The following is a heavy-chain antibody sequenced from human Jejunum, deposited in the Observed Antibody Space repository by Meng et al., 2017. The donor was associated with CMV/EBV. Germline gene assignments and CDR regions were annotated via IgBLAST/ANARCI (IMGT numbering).Heavy chain of an antibody. CDR1: GITSRRAA. V-gene: IGHV1-69*04. D-gene: IGHD1-26*01. CDR3: ARISTVGGYAMDV. J-gene: IGHJ6*02. CDR2: IVPVLGIA. Sequence: SGITSRRAAIKWVRQAPGQGLEWLGRIVPVLGIATYAQKFQGRVTIIADKSTSTTYMELSSLTSGDAAVYFCARISTVGGYAMDVWGQGTAVTVSS.